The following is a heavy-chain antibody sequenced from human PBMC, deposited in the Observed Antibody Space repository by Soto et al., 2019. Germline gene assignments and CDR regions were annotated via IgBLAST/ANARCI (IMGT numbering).Heavy chain of an antibody. J-gene: IGHJ3*02. CDR1: GGSISSGGYS. CDR2: IYHSGST. D-gene: IGHD1-26*01. V-gene: IGHV4-30-2*01. Sequence: SETLSLTCAVSGGSISSGGYSWSWIRQPPGKGLEWIGYIYHSGSTYYNPSLKSRVTISVDRSKNQFSLKLSSVTAADTAVYYCARDSGSYRHAFDIWGQGTMVTVSS. CDR3: ARDSGSYRHAFDI.